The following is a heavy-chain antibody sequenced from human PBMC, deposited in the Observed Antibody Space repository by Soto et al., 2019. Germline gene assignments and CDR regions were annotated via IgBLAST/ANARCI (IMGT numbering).Heavy chain of an antibody. D-gene: IGHD3-10*01. CDR2: MSSSGDSI. Sequence: QVQLVESGGGLVKPGGSLRLSCAASGITFSDCYMNGIRQAPGKGLEWVSYMSSSGDSINYAGSVRGRFTVSRDNAKNSLYLQMNSLIAEDTAMYYCARVRFGQWGYAMDVWGQGITVTVSS. V-gene: IGHV3-11*01. CDR3: ARVRFGQWGYAMDV. CDR1: GITFSDCY. J-gene: IGHJ6*02.